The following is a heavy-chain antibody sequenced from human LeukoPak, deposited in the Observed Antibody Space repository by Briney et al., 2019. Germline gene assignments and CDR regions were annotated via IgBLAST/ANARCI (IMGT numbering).Heavy chain of an antibody. J-gene: IGHJ4*02. CDR3: AKDLRYDILTPLVDY. D-gene: IGHD3-9*01. CDR1: GFNFHDYG. CDR2: ISGSGGST. Sequence: GGSLRLSCATTGFNFHDYGMSWVRQAPGKGLEWVSAISGSGGSTYYADSVKGRFTISRDNSKNTLYLQMNSLRAEDTAVYYCAKDLRYDILTPLVDYWGQGTLVTVSS. V-gene: IGHV3-23*01.